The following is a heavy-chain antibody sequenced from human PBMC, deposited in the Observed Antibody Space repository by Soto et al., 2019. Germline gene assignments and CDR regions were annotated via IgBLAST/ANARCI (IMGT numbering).Heavy chain of an antibody. CDR2: ISGSGGST. Sequence: EVQLLESGGGLVQPGGSLRLSCAASGFTFSSYAMSWVRQAPGKGLEWVSGISGSGGSTYYADSVKGQFTISRDNSKNTLYLQMNSLRAEDAAVYYCAKGFYGAIVGSFDYWGQGTLVTVSS. CDR3: AKGFYGAIVGSFDY. J-gene: IGHJ4*02. CDR1: GFTFSSYA. V-gene: IGHV3-23*01. D-gene: IGHD2-21*01.